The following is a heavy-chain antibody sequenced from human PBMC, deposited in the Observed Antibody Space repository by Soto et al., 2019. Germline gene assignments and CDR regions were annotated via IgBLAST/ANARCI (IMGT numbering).Heavy chain of an antibody. CDR3: ATRYGDYGTWYFDL. J-gene: IGHJ2*01. CDR2: IFHSGPT. V-gene: IGHV4-4*02. D-gene: IGHD4-17*01. Sequence: QVQLQESGPGLVKPSGTLSLTCAVSGGSIISRHWWTWVRQPPGKGLEWIGEIFHSGPTNYNPSLKSRVTMSVRKSKSQFFLTLTSVTAADTAVYYCATRYGDYGTWYFDLWGRRTLVTVSS. CDR1: GGSIISRHW.